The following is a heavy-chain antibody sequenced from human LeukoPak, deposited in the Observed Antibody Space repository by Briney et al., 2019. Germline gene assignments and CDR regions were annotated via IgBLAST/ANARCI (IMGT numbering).Heavy chain of an antibody. J-gene: IGHJ4*02. CDR1: GFTFSSYW. CDR3: AKDSGGIAAAGTVDY. CDR2: IRYDGSNK. D-gene: IGHD6-13*01. V-gene: IGHV3-30*02. Sequence: SGGSLRLSCAASGFTFSSYWMSWVRQAPGKGLEWVAFIRYDGSNKYYADSVKGRFTISRDNSKNTLYLQMNSLRAEDTAVYYCAKDSGGIAAAGTVDYWGQGTLVTVSS.